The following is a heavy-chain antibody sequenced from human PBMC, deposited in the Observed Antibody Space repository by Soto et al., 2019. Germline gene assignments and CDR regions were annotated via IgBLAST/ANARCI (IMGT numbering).Heavy chain of an antibody. D-gene: IGHD3-10*01. J-gene: IGHJ3*02. CDR1: GGTFSSYV. CDR2: IIPVFRTA. V-gene: IGHV1-69*01. Sequence: QVQLVQSGAEVKKSGSSVKVSCKAFGGTFSSYVISWVRQAPGLGLEWMGVIIPVFRTAKSAPRFHGRVSITVAESTTTTYMDLSSLRSEDTAVYFCATGIYGSGSDMWGQGTMVTVSS. CDR3: ATGIYGSGSDM.